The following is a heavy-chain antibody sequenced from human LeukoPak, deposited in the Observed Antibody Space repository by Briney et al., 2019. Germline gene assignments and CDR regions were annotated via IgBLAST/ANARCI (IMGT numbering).Heavy chain of an antibody. CDR2: ISYDGSNK. D-gene: IGHD2-8*01. Sequence: PGGSLRLSCAASGFTFSSYGMHWVRQAPGKGLEWVAVISYDGSNKYYADSVKGRFTISRDNAKNSLYLQMNSLRAEDTAVYYCASRYGVDGGRGVFDIWGQGTMVTVSS. V-gene: IGHV3-30*03. CDR1: GFTFSSYG. J-gene: IGHJ3*02. CDR3: ASRYGVDGGRGVFDI.